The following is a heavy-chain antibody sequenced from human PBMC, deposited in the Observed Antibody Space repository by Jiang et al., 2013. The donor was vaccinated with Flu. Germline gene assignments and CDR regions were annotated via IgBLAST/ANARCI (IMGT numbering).Heavy chain of an antibody. V-gene: IGHV1-18*01. D-gene: IGHD1-26*01. Sequence: SGAEVKKPGASVNVSCKASGYTFTSYGITWVRQAPGQGLEWTGWISTYNGDTNYAQRLQGRVTMTTDTSTSTAYMELRSLRSDDTAVYYCATVTQEGAIFDYWGQGTLVTVSS. CDR3: ATVTQEGAIFDY. CDR1: GYTFTSYG. CDR2: ISTYNGDT. J-gene: IGHJ4*02.